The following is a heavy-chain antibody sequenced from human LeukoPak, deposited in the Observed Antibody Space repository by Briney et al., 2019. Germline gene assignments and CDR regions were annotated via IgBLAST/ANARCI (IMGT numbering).Heavy chain of an antibody. CDR1: GFTVSNNY. V-gene: IGHV3-53*01. D-gene: IGHD1-1*01. CDR2: IYSGGST. J-gene: IGHJ3*02. CDR3: AGETGIIAPGAFDI. Sequence: SGGSLRLSCAASGFTVSNNYMTWVRQAPGKGLEWVSVIYSGGSTYYADSVKGRFTISRDNSKNTLYLQMNSLRAGDTAVYYCAGETGIIAPGAFDIWGQGTMVTVSS.